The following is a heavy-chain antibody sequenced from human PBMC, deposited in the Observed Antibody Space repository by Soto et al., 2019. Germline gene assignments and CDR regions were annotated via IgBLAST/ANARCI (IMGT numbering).Heavy chain of an antibody. D-gene: IGHD2-15*01. CDR3: ARQASLVVVAATKPEDYYYYYGMDV. V-gene: IGHV4-39*01. CDR2: IYYSGST. J-gene: IGHJ6*02. Sequence: PSGTLSLTCTVSGGSISSSSYYWGWIRQPPGKGLEWIGSIYYSGSTYYNPSLKSRVTISVDTSKNQFSLKLSSVTAADTAVYYCARQASLVVVAATKPEDYYYYYGMDVWGQGTTVTVSS. CDR1: GGSISSSSYY.